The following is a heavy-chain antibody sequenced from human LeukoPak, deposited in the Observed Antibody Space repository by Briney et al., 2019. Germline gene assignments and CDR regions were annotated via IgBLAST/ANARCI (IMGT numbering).Heavy chain of an antibody. D-gene: IGHD3-3*01. CDR2: IYHSGST. Sequence: PSETLSLTCTVSGYSISSGYYWGWIRQPPGKGLEWIGSIYHSGSTYYNPFLKSRVTISVDTSKNQFSLKLSSVTAADTAVYYCARDKYDFWSGYHDYWGQGTLVTVSS. CDR1: GYSISSGYY. CDR3: ARDKYDFWSGYHDY. J-gene: IGHJ4*02. V-gene: IGHV4-38-2*02.